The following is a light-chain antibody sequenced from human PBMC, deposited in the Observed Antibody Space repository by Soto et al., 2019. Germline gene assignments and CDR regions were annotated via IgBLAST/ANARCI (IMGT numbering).Light chain of an antibody. CDR2: DAS. CDR3: QQYNSEPWT. J-gene: IGKJ1*01. CDR1: QNIETW. V-gene: IGKV1-5*01. Sequence: DIQMTQSPSALSGSVGDRVTITCRASQNIETWLAWYQQAPGKAPKLLIYDASTLKTGVPSRFSGSGSGTEFTLPIGSLQPDDYATYYCQQYNSEPWTFGQGTKVEI.